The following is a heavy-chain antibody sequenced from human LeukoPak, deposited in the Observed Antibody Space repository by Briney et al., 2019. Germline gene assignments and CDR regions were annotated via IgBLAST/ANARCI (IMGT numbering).Heavy chain of an antibody. D-gene: IGHD3-3*02. CDR1: GFTFSSYA. CDR3: AKGKEKTIFGVTAPDAFDI. V-gene: IGHV3-23*01. J-gene: IGHJ3*02. Sequence: PGGSLRLSCAASGFTFSSYAMTWVRQAPGKGLEWVSVISGSGDSTYYADSVKGRFTISRDKSKNTLYLQMNSLRAEDTAVYYCAKGKEKTIFGVTAPDAFDIWGQGTMVTVSS. CDR2: ISGSGDST.